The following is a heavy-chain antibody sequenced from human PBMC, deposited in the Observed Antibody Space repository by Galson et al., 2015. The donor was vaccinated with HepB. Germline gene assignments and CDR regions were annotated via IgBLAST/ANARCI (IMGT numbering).Heavy chain of an antibody. J-gene: IGHJ6*02. CDR3: ARTGPYVDDGGGYYYYYGMYV. V-gene: IGHV1-18*04. CDR1: GYTFTSYG. D-gene: IGHD4-23*01. CDR2: ISAYNGNT. Sequence: SVKVSCKASGYTFTSYGISWVRQAPGQGLEWMGWISAYNGNTNYAQKLQGRVTMTTDTSTSTAYMELRSLRSDDTAVYYCARTGPYVDDGGGYYYYYGMYVWGQGTTVTASS.